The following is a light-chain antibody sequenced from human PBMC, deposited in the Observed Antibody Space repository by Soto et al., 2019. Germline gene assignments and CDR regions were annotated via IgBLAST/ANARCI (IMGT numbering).Light chain of an antibody. J-gene: IGKJ1*01. CDR2: KAS. Sequence: DIQMTQSPSTLSASVGDRVTITCRASQSISSWLAWYQQKPGKVPKLLIHKASTLESGVPLRFSGSGSGTEFTLTISGLQPDDFATYYCQQYNSYWTFGQGTKVEIK. V-gene: IGKV1-5*03. CDR1: QSISSW. CDR3: QQYNSYWT.